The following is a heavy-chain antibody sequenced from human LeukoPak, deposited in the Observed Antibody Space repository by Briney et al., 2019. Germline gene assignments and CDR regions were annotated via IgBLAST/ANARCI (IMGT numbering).Heavy chain of an antibody. CDR3: ARGKWCGAIDYYMDV. Sequence: PSETLSLTCAVYGGSFSGYYWSWIRQPAGKGLEWIGRIYTSGSTNYNPSLKSRVTISVDTSKNQFSLMLSSVTAADTAVYYCARGKWCGAIDYYMDVWGKGTTVTVSS. CDR2: IYTSGST. CDR1: GGSFSGYY. V-gene: IGHV4-59*10. D-gene: IGHD3-10*01. J-gene: IGHJ6*03.